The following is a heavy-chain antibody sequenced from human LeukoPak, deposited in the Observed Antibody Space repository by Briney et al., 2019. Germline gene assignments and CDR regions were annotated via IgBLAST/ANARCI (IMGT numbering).Heavy chain of an antibody. D-gene: IGHD1-14*01. CDR3: TRDRSRAEDD. V-gene: IGHV3-7*01. J-gene: IGHJ4*02. Sequence: PGVSLRLSCAASGFTFSGHWMSWVRQAPGKGLEWVANINQGGSDKYYVDSVKGRFTTSRDNANNLLYLQMNSLRGEDTAVYYCTRDRSRAEDDWGQGTLVTVSS. CDR2: INQGGSDK. CDR1: GFTFSGHW.